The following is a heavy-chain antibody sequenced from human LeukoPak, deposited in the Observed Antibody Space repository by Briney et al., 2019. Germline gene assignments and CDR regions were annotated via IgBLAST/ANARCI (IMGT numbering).Heavy chain of an antibody. CDR1: GFTFDDYT. CDR2: ISWNSGSI. Sequence: PGRSLRLSCAASGFTFDDYTMHWVRQAPGKGLEWVSGISWNSGSIGYADSVKGRFTISRDNAKNSLYLQMNSLRAEDTALYYCAKGGYSGSWLTFDYWGQGTLVTVSS. J-gene: IGHJ4*02. D-gene: IGHD6-13*01. V-gene: IGHV3-9*01. CDR3: AKGGYSGSWLTFDY.